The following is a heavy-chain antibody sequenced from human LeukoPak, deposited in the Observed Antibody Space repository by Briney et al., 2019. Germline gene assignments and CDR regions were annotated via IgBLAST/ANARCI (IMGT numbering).Heavy chain of an antibody. J-gene: IGHJ3*02. CDR3: ARPCSSTSCQFYDAFDI. CDR1: GYTFTGYY. Sequence: GASVKVSCKASGYTFTGYYMHWVRQAPGQGLAWMGRINPNSGGTNYAQKFQGRVTMTRDTSISTAYMELSRLRSDDTAVYYCARPCSSTSCQFYDAFDIWGQGTMVTVSS. V-gene: IGHV1-2*06. D-gene: IGHD2-2*01. CDR2: INPNSGGT.